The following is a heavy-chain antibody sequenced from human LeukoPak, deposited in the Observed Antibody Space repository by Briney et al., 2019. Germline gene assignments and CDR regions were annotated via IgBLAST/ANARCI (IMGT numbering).Heavy chain of an antibody. J-gene: IGHJ3*02. D-gene: IGHD3-3*01. CDR3: AREVRITIFGVVADAFDI. CDR2: IYRSGST. V-gene: IGHV4-61*02. CDR1: GGSISSGSYY. Sequence: SQTLSLTCTVSGGSISSGSYYWSWIRQPAGKGLEWIGRIYRSGSTNYNPSLKSRVTISVDTSKNQFSLKLSSVTAADTAVYYCAREVRITIFGVVADAFDIWGQGTMVTVSS.